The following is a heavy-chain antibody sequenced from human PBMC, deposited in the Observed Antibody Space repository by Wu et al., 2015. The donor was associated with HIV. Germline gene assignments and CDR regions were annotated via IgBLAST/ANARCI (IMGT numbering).Heavy chain of an antibody. Sequence: QVQLVQSGAEVKKPGAPVKVSCKASGYTFTGYYMHWVRQAPGQGLEWMGWINPNSGGTNYAQKFQGRVTMTRDTSISTAYMELSRLRSDDTAVYYCARSLLWFGESAGDAFDIWGQGTMVTVSS. J-gene: IGHJ3*02. CDR1: GYTFTGYY. D-gene: IGHD3-10*01. CDR3: ARSLLWFGESAGDAFDI. V-gene: IGHV1-2*02. CDR2: INPNSGGT.